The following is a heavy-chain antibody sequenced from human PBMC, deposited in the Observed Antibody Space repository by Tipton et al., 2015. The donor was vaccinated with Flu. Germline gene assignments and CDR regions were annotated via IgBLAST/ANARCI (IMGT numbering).Heavy chain of an antibody. Sequence: VQLVQSGAEVKKPGESLKISCKGSGYSFTSYWIGWVSQMPGKGLECMGIIYPGDSDTRYSPSFQGQVTISDDKSISTAYLQWSSRKASDTAMYYCARWDSSSWNPRENWFDPWGQGTLVTVSS. CDR3: ARWDSSSWNPRENWFDP. D-gene: IGHD6-13*01. CDR2: IYPGDSDT. CDR1: GYSFTSYW. V-gene: IGHV5-51*03. J-gene: IGHJ5*02.